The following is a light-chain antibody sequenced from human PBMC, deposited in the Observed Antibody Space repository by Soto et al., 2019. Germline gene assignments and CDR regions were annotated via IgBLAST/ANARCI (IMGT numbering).Light chain of an antibody. Sequence: DVVMTQSPLSLPVTLGQPASISCKSSHSLVYGDGNTYLNWFQQRPGQSPRRLIYRVSNRDSGDQDRFSGSGSRTDFTLKLSRVEAEDVGVYYCIQGTHWHPGPFTFGQGPKLEIK. CDR2: RVS. V-gene: IGKV2-30*01. CDR1: HSLVYGDGNTY. J-gene: IGKJ2*01. CDR3: IQGTHWHPGPFT.